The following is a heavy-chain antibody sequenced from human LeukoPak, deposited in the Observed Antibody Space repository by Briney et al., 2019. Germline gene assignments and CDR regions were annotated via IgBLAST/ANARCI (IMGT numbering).Heavy chain of an antibody. D-gene: IGHD3-22*01. Sequence: PSETLSLTCTVSGVSISSYYWSWIRQPPGKGLEWIGSINYRGSTHYNPSLKSRVTISVDTSKNQFSLKLSSVTAADTAVYYCARGVGSCSSTSCYLYYYDSSGYSLDDWGQGTLVTVSS. CDR3: ARGVGSCSSTSCYLYYYDSSGYSLDD. J-gene: IGHJ4*02. CDR1: GVSISSYY. V-gene: IGHV4-59*08. CDR2: INYRGST.